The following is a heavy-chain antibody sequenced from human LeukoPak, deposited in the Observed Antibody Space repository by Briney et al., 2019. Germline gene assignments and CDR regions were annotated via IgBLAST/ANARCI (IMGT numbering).Heavy chain of an antibody. J-gene: IGHJ3*02. CDR1: GFTFSSYS. D-gene: IGHD5-18*01. V-gene: IGHV3-21*01. Sequence: GGSLRLSCAAAGFTFSSYSMNWVRQAPGKGLEWVSYINSGRSIYYADSVRGRFTISRDNPKNSLYLQMNSLRAEDTAVYFCAREGYGYAFDIWGQGTMVTVSS. CDR2: INSGRSI. CDR3: AREGYGYAFDI.